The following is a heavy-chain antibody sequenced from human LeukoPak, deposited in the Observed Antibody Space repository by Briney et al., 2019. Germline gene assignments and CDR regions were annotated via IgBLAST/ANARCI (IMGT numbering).Heavy chain of an antibody. J-gene: IGHJ4*02. CDR3: ARDGSGYYSRFFWYYFDY. CDR2: ISYDGSNK. D-gene: IGHD3-22*01. Sequence: GGSLRLSCAASGFTFSSYAMHWVRQAPGKGLEWVAVISYDGSNKYYADSVKGRFTISRDNSKNTLYLQMNSLRAEDTAVYYCARDGSGYYSRFFWYYFDYWGQGALVTVSS. V-gene: IGHV3-30*04. CDR1: GFTFSSYA.